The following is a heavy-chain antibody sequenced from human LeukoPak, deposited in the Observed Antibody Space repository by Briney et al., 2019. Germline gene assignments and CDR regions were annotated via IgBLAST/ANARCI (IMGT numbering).Heavy chain of an antibody. J-gene: IGHJ4*02. CDR2: MNPSSGNT. V-gene: IGHV1-8*01. Sequence: ASVKVPCKASGYTFTNYDINWVRQATGQGLEWIGWMNPSSGNTGFAQRFQGRVSMTKDTSIRTVYMELSSLTSEDTGMYYCARGFYCTSTNCFAQYFDYWGQGALVTVSS. D-gene: IGHD2-2*01. CDR3: ARGFYCTSTNCFAQYFDY. CDR1: GYTFTNYD.